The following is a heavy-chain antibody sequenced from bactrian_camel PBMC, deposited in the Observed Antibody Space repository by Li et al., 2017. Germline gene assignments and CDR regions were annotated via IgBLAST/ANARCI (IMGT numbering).Heavy chain of an antibody. Sequence: HVQLVESGGGLVQPGGSLRLTCTYSRTPIINYCMAWFRQASGKAREKVGYFSSTGTTTYSDSVKGRLTIPKDGKKNTLYLQMDNLKPEDTAMYYCAADHYFRAYCYTPSDFGFWGQGTQVTVS. V-gene: IGHV3S53*01. CDR2: FSSTGTT. J-gene: IGHJ6*01. CDR1: RTPIINYC. D-gene: IGHD1*01. CDR3: AADHYFRAYCYTPSDFGF.